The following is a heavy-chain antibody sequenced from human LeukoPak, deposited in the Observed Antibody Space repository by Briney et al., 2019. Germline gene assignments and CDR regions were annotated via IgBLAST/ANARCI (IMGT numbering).Heavy chain of an antibody. V-gene: IGHV3-11*01. D-gene: IGHD5-18*01. CDR1: GLSFSDYC. CDR3: ARPSGYFD. Sequence: AGGSLRLSCAASGLSFSDYCTSWIGQAPGNGMEWVSYISISGSNIFYAESVMGRFTITSENAKNLQYLQMNSLRAEDTAVYYCARPSGYFDWGQGTLVTVSS. CDR2: ISISGSNI. J-gene: IGHJ4*02.